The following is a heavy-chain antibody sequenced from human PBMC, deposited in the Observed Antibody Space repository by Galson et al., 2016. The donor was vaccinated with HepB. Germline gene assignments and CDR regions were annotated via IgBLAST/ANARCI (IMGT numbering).Heavy chain of an antibody. Sequence: SLRLSCAASGFTFSGSALHWVRQASGKGLQWLSHISSGGDITYYADSVRGRFTVSRDNSKNSLYLQMNILRAEDTAIYYCVRVAAGGNFFDYWGQGTLVTVSS. CDR1: GFTFSGSA. V-gene: IGHV3-48*03. CDR2: ISSGGDIT. CDR3: VRVAAGGNFFDY. J-gene: IGHJ4*02. D-gene: IGHD3-16*01.